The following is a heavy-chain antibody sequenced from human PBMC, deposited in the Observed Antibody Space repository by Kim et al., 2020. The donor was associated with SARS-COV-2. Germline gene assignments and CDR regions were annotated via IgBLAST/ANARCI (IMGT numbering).Heavy chain of an antibody. Sequence: SETLSLTCTVSGGSISSGGYYWTWIRQHPGQGLEWIGYIYYTGSTYYNPSLKSRITISVDTSKNQFSLNLSSVTAADTAVYYCARGGVSNGDKWDQGTLVTVSS. CDR3: ARGGVSNGDK. J-gene: IGHJ4*02. CDR1: GGSISSGGYY. D-gene: IGHD5-18*01. CDR2: IYYTGST. V-gene: IGHV4-31*03.